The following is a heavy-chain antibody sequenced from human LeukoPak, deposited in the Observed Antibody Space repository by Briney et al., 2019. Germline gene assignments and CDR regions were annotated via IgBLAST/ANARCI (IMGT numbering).Heavy chain of an antibody. J-gene: IGHJ4*02. CDR2: IHSDEIRT. CDR1: GCTFSSYW. CDR3: ARGIYGDPVAFDY. Sequence: GGSLRLSCEASGCTFSSYWMHWVRQAPGRGLVLVSRIHSDEIRTNYADSVTGRFTISRDNAKNTVYLQMNSLRDEDTAVYYCARGIYGDPVAFDYWGQGTLVTVSS. D-gene: IGHD4/OR15-4a*01. V-gene: IGHV3-74*01.